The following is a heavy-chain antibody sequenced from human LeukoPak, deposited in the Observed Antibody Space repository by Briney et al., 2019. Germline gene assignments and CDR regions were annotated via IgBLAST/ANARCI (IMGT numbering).Heavy chain of an antibody. CDR1: GFTVTNDY. CDR3: ARVSRDRAFDI. CDR2: IKQDGSEK. D-gene: IGHD3-10*01. Sequence: SGGSLRLSCAVSGFTVTNDYMNWVRQAPGKGLEWVANIKQDGSEKYYVDSVKGRFTISRDNAKNSLYLQMNSLRAEDTAVYYCARVSRDRAFDIWGQGTMVTVSS. J-gene: IGHJ3*02. V-gene: IGHV3-7*01.